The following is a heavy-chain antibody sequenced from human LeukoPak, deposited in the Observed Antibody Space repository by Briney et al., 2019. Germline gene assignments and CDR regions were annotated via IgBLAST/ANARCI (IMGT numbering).Heavy chain of an antibody. CDR2: INYIGST. Sequence: PSETLSLTCSVSGGSVSSGNYFWGWIRQPPGKGLEWIGYINYIGSTAYNPSLKSRVTMSVDTSKNQFSLKMTSVTAADTAVYYCARLRKGRYFDYIFDYWGQGTLVSVSS. CDR1: GGSVSSGNYF. CDR3: ARLRKGRYFDYIFDY. V-gene: IGHV4-39*01. J-gene: IGHJ4*02. D-gene: IGHD3-9*01.